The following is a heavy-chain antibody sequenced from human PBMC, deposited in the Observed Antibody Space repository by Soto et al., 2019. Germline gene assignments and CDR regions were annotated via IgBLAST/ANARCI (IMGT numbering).Heavy chain of an antibody. D-gene: IGHD3-22*01. CDR1: GYTFTSYG. Sequence: ASVKVSCKASGYTFTSYGISWVRQTPGQGLEWMGWISAYNGNTNYAQKLQGRVTMTTDTSTSTAYMELRSLRSDDTAVYYCARDYYDSSGYSNWFDPWGQGTLVTVSS. CDR2: ISAYNGNT. V-gene: IGHV1-18*01. J-gene: IGHJ5*02. CDR3: ARDYYDSSGYSNWFDP.